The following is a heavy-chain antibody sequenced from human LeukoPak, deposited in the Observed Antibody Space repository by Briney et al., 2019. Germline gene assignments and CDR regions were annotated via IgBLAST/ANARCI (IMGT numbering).Heavy chain of an antibody. CDR1: GFTFGDYA. CDR2: IRSKAYGGTT. CDR3: TRDEMIWFWELSYFDY. J-gene: IGHJ4*02. D-gene: IGHD3-10*01. Sequence: GGSLRLSCTASGFTFGDYAMSWVRQAPGKGLEWVGFIRSKAYGGTTEYAASVKGRFTISRDDSKSIAYLQMNSLKTEDTAVYYCTRDEMIWFWELSYFDYWGQGTLVTVSS. V-gene: IGHV3-49*04.